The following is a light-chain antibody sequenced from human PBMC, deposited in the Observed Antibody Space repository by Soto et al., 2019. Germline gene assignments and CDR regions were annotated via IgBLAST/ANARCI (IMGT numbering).Light chain of an antibody. Sequence: DIQMTQSPSTLSASIGDRVTITCRTSQSVDSWLAWYQQKPGKAPKLLIYKASSLQTGVPSRFSGSGSGTECTLTISSLQPDDFATYYCQHYNDYSRMFGQGTTMEIK. J-gene: IGKJ1*01. CDR2: KAS. V-gene: IGKV1-5*03. CDR1: QSVDSW. CDR3: QHYNDYSRM.